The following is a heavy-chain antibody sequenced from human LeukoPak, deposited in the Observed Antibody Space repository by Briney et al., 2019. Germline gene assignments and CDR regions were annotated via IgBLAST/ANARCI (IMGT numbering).Heavy chain of an antibody. CDR2: MNPNSGNT. CDR3: ARVGAAVAGPGGHYYYYYMDV. J-gene: IGHJ6*03. Sequence: ASVKVSCKASGYTFTSYDINWVRQATGQGLEWMGWMNPNSGNTGYAQKFQGRVTITRNTSISTAYMELSSLRSEDTAVYYCARVGAAVAGPGGHYYYYYMDVWGKGTTVTVSS. V-gene: IGHV1-8*03. D-gene: IGHD6-19*01. CDR1: GYTFTSYD.